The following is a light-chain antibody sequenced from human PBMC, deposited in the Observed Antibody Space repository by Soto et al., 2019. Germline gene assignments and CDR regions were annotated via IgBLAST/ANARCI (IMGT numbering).Light chain of an antibody. V-gene: IGKV3-15*01. Sequence: EIILTQSPVTLSVSPGERATLSCRASQSVGSNLAWYQQKPGQAPRLLIYGASTRATGVPPRFSGSGSGTEFTLTIGSLQSEDFAVYYCQKFNKWPWTFGQGTKVDIK. CDR3: QKFNKWPWT. J-gene: IGKJ1*01. CDR2: GAS. CDR1: QSVGSN.